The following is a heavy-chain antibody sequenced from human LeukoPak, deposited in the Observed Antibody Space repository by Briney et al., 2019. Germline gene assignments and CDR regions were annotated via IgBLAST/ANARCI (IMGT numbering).Heavy chain of an antibody. J-gene: IGHJ4*02. D-gene: IGHD5-12*01. V-gene: IGHV3-7*01. CDR3: ARSQLGGYDY. CDR1: RFTFSSYW. Sequence: GGSLRLSCAASRFTFSSYWMSWVRQAPGKGLEWVANIKQDGSEKYYVDSVKGRFTISRDNAKNSLYLQMDSLRAEDTAVYYCARSQLGGYDYWGQGTQVTVSS. CDR2: IKQDGSEK.